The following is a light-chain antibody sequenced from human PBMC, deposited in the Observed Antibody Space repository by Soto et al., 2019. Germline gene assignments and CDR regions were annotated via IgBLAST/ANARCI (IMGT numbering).Light chain of an antibody. CDR2: DVS. Sequence: QSALTQPASVSGSPGQSITISCTGTSSDVGSYKYVSWYQQHPGKAPKLMIYDVSDRPSGVSNRFSGSKSGNTASLTISGLQAEDEADYYCSSYTSISTLVFGGGTKVTVL. J-gene: IGLJ2*01. CDR3: SSYTSISTLV. CDR1: SSDVGSYKY. V-gene: IGLV2-14*03.